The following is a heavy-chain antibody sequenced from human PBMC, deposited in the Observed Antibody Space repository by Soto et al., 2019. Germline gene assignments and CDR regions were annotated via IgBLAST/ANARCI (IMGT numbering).Heavy chain of an antibody. V-gene: IGHV3-11*01. CDR3: ATVFRSSNFNY. CDR2: ITSSSSTI. J-gene: IGHJ4*02. Sequence: QVELVESGGGLVKPGGSLRLSCAASGLSFSDYYMSWIRQAPGKGLEWIAYITSSSSTIYYAESVKGRFTISRNDAKNSLYLQLDSLRAEDTAVDSCATVFRSSNFNYWGQGTLVTVSS. D-gene: IGHD3-10*02. CDR1: GLSFSDYY.